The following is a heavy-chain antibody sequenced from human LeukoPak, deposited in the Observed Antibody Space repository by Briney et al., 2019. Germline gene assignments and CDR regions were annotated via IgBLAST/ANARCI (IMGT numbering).Heavy chain of an antibody. CDR2: IYYSGST. V-gene: IGHV4-59*01. J-gene: IGHJ4*02. CDR3: ARDSDYYDSSGLDY. Sequence: SETLSLTCTVSGGSISSYYWSWIRQPPGKGLEWIGYIYYSGSTNYNPYLKSRVTISVDTSKNHIYLKLSSVTAADTAVYYCARDSDYYDSSGLDYWGQGTLVTVSS. D-gene: IGHD3-22*01. CDR1: GGSISSYY.